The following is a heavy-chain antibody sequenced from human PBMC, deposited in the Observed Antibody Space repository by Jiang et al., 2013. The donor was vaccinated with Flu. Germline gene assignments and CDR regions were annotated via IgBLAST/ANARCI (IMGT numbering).Heavy chain of an antibody. CDR3: ARPAMVRGVIIDAFDI. Sequence: KPTQTLTLTCTFSGFSLSTSGVCVSWIRQPPGKALEWLARIDWDDDKYYSTSLKTRLTISKDTSKNQVVLTMTNMDPVDTATYYCARPAMVRGVIIDAFDIWGQGTMVTVSS. J-gene: IGHJ3*02. CDR1: GFSLSTSGVC. V-gene: IGHV2-70*11. D-gene: IGHD3-10*01. CDR2: IDWDDDK.